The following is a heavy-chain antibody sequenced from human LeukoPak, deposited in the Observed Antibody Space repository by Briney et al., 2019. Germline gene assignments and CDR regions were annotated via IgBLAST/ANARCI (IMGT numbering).Heavy chain of an antibody. CDR2: INQDGSEK. V-gene: IGHV3-7*05. CDR1: VFTFSNYW. D-gene: IGHD1-20*01. CDR3: ARVPYDHHKITQNFYYYDSLDV. Sequence: GGSLRLSCAASVFTFSNYWMNWVRQAPGKGLEWVANINQDGSEKFYVDSVKGRFTISRDNAQNSLYLQMNSLGAEDTAMYYCARVPYDHHKITQNFYYYDSLDVWGQGTTVTVSS. J-gene: IGHJ6*02.